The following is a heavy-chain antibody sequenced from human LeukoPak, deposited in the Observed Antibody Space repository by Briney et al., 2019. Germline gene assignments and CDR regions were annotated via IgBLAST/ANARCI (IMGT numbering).Heavy chain of an antibody. D-gene: IGHD1-26*01. J-gene: IGHJ4*02. Sequence: AAVKVSCKASVYTFTSYEINWVRQATGQRREWMGWMNPNSGNTGSAQKFQGRLTMTRNKSISTAYMELSSLRSEDAAVYFCERAVGATNHLEYWGQGTLVTVSS. V-gene: IGHV1-8*01. CDR3: ERAVGATNHLEY. CDR2: MNPNSGNT. CDR1: VYTFTSYE.